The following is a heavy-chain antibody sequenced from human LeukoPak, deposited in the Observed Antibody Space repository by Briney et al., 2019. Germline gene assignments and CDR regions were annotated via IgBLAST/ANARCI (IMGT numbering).Heavy chain of an antibody. J-gene: IGHJ1*01. Sequence: ASVKVSCKASGYTLTSYYLHWVRQAPGQGPEWMGWINPNSGETNYAPKFQGRVTMTRDTSINAAYLELGGLRSDDTAVYHCARGSGYYAGAEYFAHWGQGTLVTVSS. CDR2: INPNSGET. CDR3: ARGSGYYAGAEYFAH. V-gene: IGHV1-2*02. CDR1: GYTLTSYY. D-gene: IGHD3-3*01.